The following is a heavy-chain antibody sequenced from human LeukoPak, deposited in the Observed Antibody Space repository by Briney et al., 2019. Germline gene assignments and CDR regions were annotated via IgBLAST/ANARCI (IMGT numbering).Heavy chain of an antibody. CDR2: INPNSGGT. CDR3: ARGPYYGIVAGHPYYFDY. J-gene: IGHJ4*02. D-gene: IGHD3-9*01. V-gene: IGHV1-2*04. CDR1: GYTFTGYY. Sequence: GASVKVSCKASGYTFTGYYMHWVRQAPGQGLEWMGWINPNSGGTNYAQKFQGWVTMTRDTSISTAYMELSRLRSDDTAVYYCARGPYYGIVAGHPYYFDYWGQGTLVTVSS.